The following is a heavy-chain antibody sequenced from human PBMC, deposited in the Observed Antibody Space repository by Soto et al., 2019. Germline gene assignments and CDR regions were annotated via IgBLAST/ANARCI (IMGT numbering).Heavy chain of an antibody. J-gene: IGHJ1*01. V-gene: IGHV3-74*01. D-gene: IGHD1-26*01. CDR2: IDSDGGST. CDR3: ARDWDGLGES. CDR1: GFTFSNSW. Sequence: EVQLVESGGGLVQPGGSLRLSCAASGFTFSNSWMHWVRQAPGKGLVWVSHIDSDGGSTNYADSVKGRFTISRDNAKNTLYLQMNSLRAEDTAVYYCARDWDGLGESWGQGTLVTVSS.